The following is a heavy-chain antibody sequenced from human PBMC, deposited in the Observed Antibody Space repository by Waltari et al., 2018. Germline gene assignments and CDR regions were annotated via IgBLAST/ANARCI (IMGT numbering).Heavy chain of an antibody. CDR2: IIPIFGTA. CDR3: ATDLKGYSGYDH. Sequence: QVQLVQSGAEVKKPCSSVKVSCKASGGPFSSYATTWVRQTPGQGLEWMGGIIPIFGTANYAQKFQGRVTMTEDTSTDTAYMELSSLRSEDTAVYYCATDLKGYSGYDHWGQGTLVTVSS. J-gene: IGHJ5*02. D-gene: IGHD5-12*01. V-gene: IGHV1-69*14. CDR1: GGPFSSYA.